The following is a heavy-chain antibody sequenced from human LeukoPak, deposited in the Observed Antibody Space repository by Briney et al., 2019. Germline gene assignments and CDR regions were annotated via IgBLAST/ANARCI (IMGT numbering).Heavy chain of an antibody. J-gene: IGHJ4*02. CDR3: ARVHPYYYDSRTFDY. CDR1: GFTFSSYS. V-gene: IGHV3-21*01. Sequence: GGSLRLSCAASGFTFSSYSMNWVCQAPGKGLEWVSSISSSSSYIYYADSVKGRFTISRDNAKNSLYLQMNSLRAEDTAVYYCARVHPYYYDSRTFDYWGQGTLVTVSS. D-gene: IGHD3-22*01. CDR2: ISSSSSYI.